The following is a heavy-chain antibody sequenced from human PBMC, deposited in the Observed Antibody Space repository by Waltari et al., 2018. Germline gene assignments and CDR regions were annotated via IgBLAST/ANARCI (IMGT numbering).Heavy chain of an antibody. CDR3: AREGPSYCCGDCLGSYVDY. Sequence: QVQLQESGPGMVKPSETLSLTCTVSGGSSSSYYWSWIRQRPGKGLEWIGYIYYSGGTTNNPSIKSRVAISVYKSKNQVSLKRRSGTAADAAVEYCAREGPSYCCGDCLGSYVDYWGQGTLVTVSS. J-gene: IGHJ4*02. CDR1: GGSSSSYY. D-gene: IGHD2-21*02. V-gene: IGHV4-59*01. CDR2: IYYSGGT.